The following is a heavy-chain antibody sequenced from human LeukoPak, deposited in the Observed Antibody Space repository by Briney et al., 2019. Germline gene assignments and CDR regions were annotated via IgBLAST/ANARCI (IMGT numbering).Heavy chain of an antibody. V-gene: IGHV3-23*01. CDR1: GFTFSSYA. CDR2: ISSSGGST. CDR3: AKVLAGLGSFDY. D-gene: IGHD7-27*01. J-gene: IGHJ4*02. Sequence: GGSLRLSCAASGFTFSSYAMSWVRQAPGMGLEWVSGISSSGGSTYYADSVKGRFTISRDNSKNTLYLQMNSLRAEDTAVYYCAKVLAGLGSFDYWGQGTLVTVSS.